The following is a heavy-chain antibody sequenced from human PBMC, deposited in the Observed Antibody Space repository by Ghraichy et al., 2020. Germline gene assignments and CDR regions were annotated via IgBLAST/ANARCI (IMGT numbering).Heavy chain of an antibody. CDR3: ARDSYSSSWYLGMDV. V-gene: IGHV3-7*03. CDR1: GFTFSSYW. Sequence: GESLNISCAASGFTFSSYWMSWVRQAPGKGLEWVANIKQDGSEKYYVDSVKGRFTISRDNAKNLLYLQMNSLRAEDTAVYYCARDSYSSSWYLGMDVWGQGTTVTVSS. J-gene: IGHJ6*02. CDR2: IKQDGSEK. D-gene: IGHD6-13*01.